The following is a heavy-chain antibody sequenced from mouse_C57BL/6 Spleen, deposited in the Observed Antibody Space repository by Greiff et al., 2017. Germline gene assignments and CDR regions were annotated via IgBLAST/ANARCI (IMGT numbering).Heavy chain of an antibody. CDR1: GYTFTNYW. Sequence: VQLQQSGAELVRPGTSVKMSCKASGYTFTNYWIGWAKQRPGHGLEWIGDIYPGGGYTNYNEKFKGKATLTADKSASTAYMQFSSLTSEASAIYYCARRGSNPRDWYFDVWGTGTTVTVSS. J-gene: IGHJ1*03. D-gene: IGHD2-5*01. CDR3: ARRGSNPRDWYFDV. CDR2: IYPGGGYT. V-gene: IGHV1-63*01.